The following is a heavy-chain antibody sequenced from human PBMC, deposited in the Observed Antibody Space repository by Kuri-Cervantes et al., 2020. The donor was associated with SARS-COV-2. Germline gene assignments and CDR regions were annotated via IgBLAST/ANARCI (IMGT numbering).Heavy chain of an antibody. D-gene: IGHD4-11*01. CDR3: AREEGYSNKGGYYYYYYYMDV. J-gene: IGHJ6*03. CDR1: GFTFSSYS. CDR2: ISSSSSYI. Sequence: GGSLRLSCAASGFTFSSYSMSWVRQAPGKGLEWVSYISSSSSYIYYADSVKGRFTISRDNAKNSLYLQMNSLRAEDTAVYYCAREEGYSNKGGYYYYYYYMDVWGKGTTVTVSS. V-gene: IGHV3-21*05.